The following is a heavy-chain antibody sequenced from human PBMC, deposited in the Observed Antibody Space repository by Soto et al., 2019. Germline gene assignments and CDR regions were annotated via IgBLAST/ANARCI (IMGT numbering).Heavy chain of an antibody. V-gene: IGHV4-31*03. D-gene: IGHD5-12*01. CDR3: ARTRLRMFYGMDV. CDR1: GGSISSGGYY. Sequence: SETLSLTCTVSGGSISSGGYYWSRIRQHPGKGLEWIGYIYYSGSTYYNPSLKSRVTISVDTSKNQFSLKLSSVTAADTAVYYCARTRLRMFYGMDVWGQGTTVTVSS. J-gene: IGHJ6*02. CDR2: IYYSGST.